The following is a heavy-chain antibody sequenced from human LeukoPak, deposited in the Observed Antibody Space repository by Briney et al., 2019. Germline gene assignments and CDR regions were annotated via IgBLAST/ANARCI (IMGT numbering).Heavy chain of an antibody. Sequence: PSETLSLTCTVSGGSISSNSYYWGWIRQPPGKGLEWIATIYYSGRTYYNPSLKSRVTISVDTSKNQFSLRLSSVTAADTALYYCAFSSSGWDYFDYWGQGTLVTVSS. V-gene: IGHV4-39*01. CDR2: IYYSGRT. CDR1: GGSISSNSYY. J-gene: IGHJ4*02. D-gene: IGHD6-19*01. CDR3: AFSSSGWDYFDY.